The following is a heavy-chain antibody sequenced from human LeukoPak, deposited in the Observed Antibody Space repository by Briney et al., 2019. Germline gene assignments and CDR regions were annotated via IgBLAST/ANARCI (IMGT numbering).Heavy chain of an antibody. J-gene: IGHJ4*02. CDR2: IYYIRTT. CDR3: ARGTVQMGMGERFFYF. V-gene: IGHV4-59*01. CDR1: GGSINTYY. Sequence: SSETLSLTCSVPGGSINTYYWTWIRLSPGKGLDWIGSIYYIRTTNYNASLKSRVSRSVTTSRNQLSLRRGAVCAPDTAIYYCARGTVQMGMGERFFYFWGEGTLCTVSP. D-gene: IGHD7-27*01.